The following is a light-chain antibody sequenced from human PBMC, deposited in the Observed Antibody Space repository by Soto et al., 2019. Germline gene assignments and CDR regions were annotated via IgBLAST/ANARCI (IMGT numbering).Light chain of an antibody. J-gene: IGKJ1*01. Sequence: DIQMTQSPSTLSASVGDRVTITCRASQSISSWLAWYQQKPGKAPNLLIYEASSLESGVPSRFSGSGSGTEFPLTISRQQPDDFETYYCQQYNSYSWTFGQGTKVEIK. V-gene: IGKV1-5*03. CDR2: EAS. CDR1: QSISSW. CDR3: QQYNSYSWT.